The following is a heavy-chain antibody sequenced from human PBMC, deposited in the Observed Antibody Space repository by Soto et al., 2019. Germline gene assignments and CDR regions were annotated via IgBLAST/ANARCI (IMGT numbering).Heavy chain of an antibody. D-gene: IGHD6-6*01. CDR2: ISGNGGRI. J-gene: IGHJ4*02. Sequence: GKGLEWVSGISGNGGRIGYADSVKGRFTISRDNSKNTLYLQMSSLRAEDTAVYYCAKRSSSSTFDYWGQRLLVSVPS. V-gene: IGHV3-23*01. CDR3: AKRSSSSTFDY.